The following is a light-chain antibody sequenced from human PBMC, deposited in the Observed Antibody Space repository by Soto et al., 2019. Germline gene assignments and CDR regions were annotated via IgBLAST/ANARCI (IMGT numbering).Light chain of an antibody. V-gene: IGKV1-33*01. CDR2: DAS. Sequence: DLQMTQSPSSLSASVGDRITITCQASQDINKYLNWYQQKLGKAPKLLIYDASNLQRGVPSRFSGSGSGTHCSLSISSLQPEDIATYYCQQSENGPLTFGGGTKVEIK. CDR3: QQSENGPLT. CDR1: QDINKY. J-gene: IGKJ4*01.